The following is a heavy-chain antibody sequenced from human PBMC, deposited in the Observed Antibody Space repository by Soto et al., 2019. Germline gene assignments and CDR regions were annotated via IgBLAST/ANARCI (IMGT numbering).Heavy chain of an antibody. CDR2: ISWNSGSI. CDR3: AKANGSGYGMDV. V-gene: IGHV3-9*01. CDR1: GFTFCDYA. Sequence: SLRLSCAASGFTFCDYAIHFGRQAPVKGLEWVSGISWNSGSIGYADSVKGRFTISRDNAKNSLYLQMNSLRAEDTALYYCAKANGSGYGMDVWGQGTTVTVSS. D-gene: IGHD3-10*01. J-gene: IGHJ6*02.